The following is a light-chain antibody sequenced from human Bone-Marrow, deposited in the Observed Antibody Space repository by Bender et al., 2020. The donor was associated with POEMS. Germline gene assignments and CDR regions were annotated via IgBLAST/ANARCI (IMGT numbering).Light chain of an antibody. CDR3: SSYAGFSTWV. J-gene: IGLJ3*02. CDR1: SGDVGGFHY. CDR2: EVD. Sequence: QSAPIQPPSVSGSPGQSVTVSCTGTSGDVGGFHYVSWYQQHPGKAPKLIISEVDRRPSGVPGRFSGSKSGNTASLTVSGLQAEDEAVYYCSSYAGFSTWVFGGGTRLTVL. V-gene: IGLV2-8*01.